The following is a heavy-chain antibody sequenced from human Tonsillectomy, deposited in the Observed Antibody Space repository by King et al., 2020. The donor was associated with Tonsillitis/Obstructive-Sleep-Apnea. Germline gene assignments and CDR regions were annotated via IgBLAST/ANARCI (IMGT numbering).Heavy chain of an antibody. J-gene: IGHJ5*02. CDR2: INHSGST. V-gene: IGHV4-34*01. CDR1: GGSFSGYY. Sequence: VQLQQWGAGLLKPSETLSLTCAVYGGSFSGYYWSWIRQPPGKGLEWIGEINHSGSTNYNPSLKSPVTMSVDTSKNQISLHLSSVNAADTAVYYCARGPLVVVPPAEPVVHNWCDPWGQGTLVTVSS. CDR3: ARGPLVVVPPAEPVVHNWCDP. D-gene: IGHD2-2*01.